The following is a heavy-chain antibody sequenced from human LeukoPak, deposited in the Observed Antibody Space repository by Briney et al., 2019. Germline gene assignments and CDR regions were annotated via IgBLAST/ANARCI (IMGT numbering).Heavy chain of an antibody. Sequence: PSETLSLTCTVSGGSISSGSYYWSWIRQPAGKGLEWIGRIYTSGSTNYNPSLKSRVTMSVDTSKNQFSLKLSSVTAADTAVYYCARVVPASNYDFDYWGQGTLVTVSS. J-gene: IGHJ4*02. CDR2: IYTSGST. CDR1: GGSISSGSYY. V-gene: IGHV4-61*02. CDR3: ARVVPASNYDFDY. D-gene: IGHD2-2*01.